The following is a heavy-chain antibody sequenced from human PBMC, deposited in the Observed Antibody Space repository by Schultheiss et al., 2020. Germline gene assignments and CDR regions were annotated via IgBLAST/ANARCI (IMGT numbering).Heavy chain of an antibody. CDR2: INHSGST. CDR3: ARAYCGGDCYEGYYFDN. Sequence: SETLSLTCAVSGGSISSGGYSWSWIRQPPGKGLEWIGEINHSGSTNYNPSLKSRVTISVDTSKNQFSLKLTSVTAADTAVYYCARAYCGGDCYEGYYFDNWGQGTLVTVSS. J-gene: IGHJ4*02. CDR1: GGSISSGGYS. V-gene: IGHV4-30-2*01. D-gene: IGHD2-21*01.